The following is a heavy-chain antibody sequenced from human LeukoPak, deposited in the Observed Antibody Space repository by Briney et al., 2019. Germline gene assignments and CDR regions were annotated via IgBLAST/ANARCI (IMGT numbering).Heavy chain of an antibody. CDR3: ARDGYGLDY. CDR2: ISYDGSNK. V-gene: IGHV3-30-3*01. Sequence: GGSLRLSCAASGFTFSSYAMHWVRQAPGKGLEWVAVISYDGSNKYYADSVKGRFTISRDNSKNTLYLQMNSLRAEDTAVYYCARDGYGLDYWGQGTLVTVSP. J-gene: IGHJ4*02. D-gene: IGHD3-10*01. CDR1: GFTFSSYA.